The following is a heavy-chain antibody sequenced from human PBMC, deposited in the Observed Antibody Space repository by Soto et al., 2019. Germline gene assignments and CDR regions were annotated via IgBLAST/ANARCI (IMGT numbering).Heavy chain of an antibody. D-gene: IGHD3-22*01. V-gene: IGHV3-33*01. J-gene: IGHJ4*02. CDR2: IWYDGSNQ. CDR3: VRVNDRSSYYVPDFDY. Sequence: QVQLVESGGGVVQSGTSLRLSCVASGFPFSRSGMHWVRQAPGKGLEWVAVIWYDGSNQYYADSVKGRFTISRDNSRNTLYLQMYSLRAEDSATYYCVRVNDRSSYYVPDFDYWGQGTLVTVSS. CDR1: GFPFSRSG.